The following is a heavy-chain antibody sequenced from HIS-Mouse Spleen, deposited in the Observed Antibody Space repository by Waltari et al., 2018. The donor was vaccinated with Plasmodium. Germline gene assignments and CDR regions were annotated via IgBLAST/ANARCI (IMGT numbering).Heavy chain of an antibody. CDR3: ARVTSSGVYWYFDL. V-gene: IGHV4-34*01. CDR2: IKHRGST. Sequence: QVQLQQWGAGLLKPSETLSLTCAVYGGSFSGYSWSWIRQPRGEGLEWIGEIKHRGSTNYKPPLKSRVTISVDTSKNQFSLKLSSVTAADTAVYYCARVTSSGVYWYFDLWGRGTLVTVSS. CDR1: GGSFSGYS. J-gene: IGHJ2*01. D-gene: IGHD3-3*01.